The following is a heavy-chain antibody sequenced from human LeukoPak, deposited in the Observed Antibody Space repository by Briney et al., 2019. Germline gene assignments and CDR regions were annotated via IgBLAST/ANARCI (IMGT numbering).Heavy chain of an antibody. V-gene: IGHV3-7*01. D-gene: IGHD1-14*01. CDR2: IDRDGSVR. Sequence: PGGSPRLSCAASGFSFSSYWMSWVRQTPENGLEFVGNIDRDGSVRNYMDSLKGRCTISRDNGKKSLYLEINSLRADDTAVYYCARDPGSSAFDLWGRGALVTVSS. J-gene: IGHJ4*02. CDR3: ARDPGSSAFDL. CDR1: GFSFSSYW.